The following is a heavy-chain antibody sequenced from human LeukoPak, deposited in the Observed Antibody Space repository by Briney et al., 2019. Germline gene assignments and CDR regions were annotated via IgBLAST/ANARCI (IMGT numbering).Heavy chain of an antibody. CDR2: INPSGGGT. Sequence: ASVKVSCKASGYTFTSYYIHWVRQAPGQGLEWVGIINPSGGGTSYAQKFQGRVTVTRDTSTTTVYMELSSLRSEDTAVYYCARDGSGWPSTAFDYWGQGTLVTVSS. CDR3: ARDGSGWPSTAFDY. CDR1: GYTFTSYY. D-gene: IGHD6-19*01. V-gene: IGHV1-46*01. J-gene: IGHJ4*02.